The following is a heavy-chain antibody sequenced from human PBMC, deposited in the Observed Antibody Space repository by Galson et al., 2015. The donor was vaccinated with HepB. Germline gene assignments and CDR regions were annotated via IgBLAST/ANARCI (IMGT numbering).Heavy chain of an antibody. V-gene: IGHV1-3*01. J-gene: IGHJ5*02. CDR3: AREAYYYDSSGWFDP. Sequence: SVKVSCKASGYTFTSYAMHWVRQAPGQRLEWMGWINAGNGNTKYSQKFQGRVTITRDTSASTAYMELSSLRSEDTAVYYCAREAYYYDSSGWFDPWGQGTLVTVSS. D-gene: IGHD3-22*01. CDR2: INAGNGNT. CDR1: GYTFTSYA.